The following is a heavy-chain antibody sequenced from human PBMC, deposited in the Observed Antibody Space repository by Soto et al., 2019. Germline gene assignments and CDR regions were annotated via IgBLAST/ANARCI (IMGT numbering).Heavy chain of an antibody. CDR3: AKDRGGGRHSRSGANLSYFYAVDV. Sequence: ASVKVSCKASGYTLTGYYMHWVRQAPGQGLEWMGWINPTSGDTNYAQKFQGRVTVTRDTSINTAYMELSRLRPDDTAVHYCAKDRGGGRHSRSGANLSYFYAVDVWGQGTTVTVSS. D-gene: IGHD5-12*01. CDR2: INPTSGDT. CDR1: GYTLTGYY. J-gene: IGHJ6*02. V-gene: IGHV1-2*02.